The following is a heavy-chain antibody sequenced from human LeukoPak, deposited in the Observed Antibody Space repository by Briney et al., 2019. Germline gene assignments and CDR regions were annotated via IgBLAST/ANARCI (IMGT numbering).Heavy chain of an antibody. CDR3: AKLAVPGS. Sequence: ASVKVSCKASGYSFADYYMHWVRHAPGQGLEWMGCMNPKSGDTKSASRFQGRVIMTSDTSISTAYMEMTRLTSDDTAVYYCAKLAVPGSWGQGTLVTVSS. CDR1: GYSFADYY. V-gene: IGHV1-2*02. D-gene: IGHD6-19*01. J-gene: IGHJ4*02. CDR2: MNPKSGDT.